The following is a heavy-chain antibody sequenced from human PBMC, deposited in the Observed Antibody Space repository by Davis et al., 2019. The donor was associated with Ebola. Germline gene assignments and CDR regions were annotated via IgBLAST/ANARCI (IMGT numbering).Heavy chain of an antibody. Sequence: SETLSLTCAVSGDSISNTNWWSWVRQSPGKGLEWIGEIYHSGATNCNPSLKTRLTISVDKSKNLFSMSLSSVTAADTAVYYCARCTELIVQSTADAFDIWGLGTMVIVSS. J-gene: IGHJ3*02. CDR2: IYHSGAT. CDR3: ARCTELIVQSTADAFDI. D-gene: IGHD2/OR15-2a*01. V-gene: IGHV4-4*02. CDR1: GDSISNTNW.